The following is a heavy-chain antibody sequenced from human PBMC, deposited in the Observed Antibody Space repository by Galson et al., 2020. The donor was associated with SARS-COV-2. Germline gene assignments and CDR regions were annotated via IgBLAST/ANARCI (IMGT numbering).Heavy chain of an antibody. D-gene: IGHD3-10*01. CDR2: IYHSGTT. J-gene: IGHJ5*02. V-gene: IGHV4-38-2*02. Sequence: SETLSLTCSVSGYSISTAYYWGWIRQPPGKGLEWIGSIYHSGTTFYNPSLKSRVTISVDTSNNQFSLKLNSVTAADTAVYYCVRGDCPYGILSWWFDAWGQGTLVIVSS. CDR1: GYSISTAYY. CDR3: VRGDCPYGILSWWFDA.